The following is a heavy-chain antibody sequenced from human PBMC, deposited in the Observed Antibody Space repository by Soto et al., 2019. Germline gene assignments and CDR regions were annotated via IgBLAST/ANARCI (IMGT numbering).Heavy chain of an antibody. V-gene: IGHV1-18*01. Sequence: QVHLVQSGVEVKKPGASVKVSCKTSGYSFINYGISWVRQAPGQGLEWMGLAGTHDGYTHDKTHYAQNLQGRVTMTTDTSTGIAYMELRSLRSDDTAVYYCARDFYCSRGKCHDVFDIWGQGTMVTVSS. D-gene: IGHD2-15*01. CDR2: AGTHDGYTHDKT. CDR3: ARDFYCSRGKCHDVFDI. J-gene: IGHJ3*02. CDR1: GYSFINYG.